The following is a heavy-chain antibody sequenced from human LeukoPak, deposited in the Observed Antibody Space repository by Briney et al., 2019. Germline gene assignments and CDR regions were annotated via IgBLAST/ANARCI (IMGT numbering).Heavy chain of an antibody. CDR3: ARGRAFPY. J-gene: IGHJ4*02. Sequence: PSETLSLTCAVYGGSFSGYYWSWIRQPPGKGLEWIGEINHSGSTNYNPSLKSRVTISVDTSKNQFSLKLSSVTAADTAVYYCARGRAFPYWGQGTLVTVSS. V-gene: IGHV4-34*01. CDR1: GGSFSGYY. CDR2: INHSGST.